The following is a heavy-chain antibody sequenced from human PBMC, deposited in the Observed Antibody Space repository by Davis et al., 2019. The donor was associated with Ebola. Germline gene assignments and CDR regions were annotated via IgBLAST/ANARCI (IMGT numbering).Heavy chain of an antibody. Sequence: GESLKISCAASGFTFSSYWMSWVRQAPGKGLEWVANIKQDGSEKYYVDSVKGRFTISRDNAKNSLYLQMNSLRAEDTAVYYCAREKTYYYDSSGYYDYWGQGTLVTVSS. CDR3: AREKTYYYDSSGYYDY. CDR2: IKQDGSEK. J-gene: IGHJ4*02. V-gene: IGHV3-7*01. D-gene: IGHD3-22*01. CDR1: GFTFSSYW.